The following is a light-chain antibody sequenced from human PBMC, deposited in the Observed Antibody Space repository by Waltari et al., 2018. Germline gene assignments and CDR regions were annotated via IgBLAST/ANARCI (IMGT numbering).Light chain of an antibody. CDR3: QSFDSRLSDGVV. J-gene: IGLJ2*01. Sequence: QSVLTQPPSVSGTPGRRVTIPCPGTPPNPGEGNLVTCYQKIPGTAPKLLIFGNNNRPSGVPDRFSGSKSGTSASLAITGLQAEDEGDYYCQSFDSRLSDGVVFGGGTKVTVL. CDR1: PPNPGEGNL. V-gene: IGLV1-40*01. CDR2: GNN.